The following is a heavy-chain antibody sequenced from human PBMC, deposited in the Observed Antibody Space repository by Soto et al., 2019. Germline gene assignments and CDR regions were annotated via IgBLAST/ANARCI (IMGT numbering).Heavy chain of an antibody. V-gene: IGHV3-74*01. CDR3: VRGTQNPGDNPARLFDY. CDR2: ISSDGSST. J-gene: IGHJ4*02. CDR1: GFSFSRHW. D-gene: IGHD1-1*01. Sequence: PGGSLRLSCATSGFSFSRHWMHWVREAPGKGLVWVSRISSDGSSTTYAGSVEGRFTISRDNAKNTLYLQMNSLRAEDTAIYHCVRGTQNPGDNPARLFDYWGQGT.